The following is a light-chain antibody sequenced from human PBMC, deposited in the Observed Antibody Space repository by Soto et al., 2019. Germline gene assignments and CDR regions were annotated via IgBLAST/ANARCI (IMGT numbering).Light chain of an antibody. V-gene: IGKV1-39*01. Sequence: DIQMTQSPSSLSASVGDRVTITCRASQSISSYLNWSQQKPGKAPKLLIYAASSLQSGVPSRFSGSGSGTDFTLTISSLQPEDVATYYCQQSYSTPFTFGPGTKVDIK. J-gene: IGKJ3*01. CDR1: QSISSY. CDR2: AAS. CDR3: QQSYSTPFT.